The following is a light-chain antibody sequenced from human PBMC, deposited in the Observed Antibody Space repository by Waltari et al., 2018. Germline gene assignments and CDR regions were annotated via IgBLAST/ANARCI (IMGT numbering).Light chain of an antibody. CDR3: HSRDASGVGGS. V-gene: IGLV3-19*01. CDR2: DKN. CDR1: SLRSYY. Sequence: SSELTQDPAVSVAMGQTVRITCQGDSLRSYYSSWYQQRPGQAPRLVMYDKNNRPSGVPDRFSGSSSQNTASVTITGAQAEDEASYYCHSRDASGVGGSFGGGTKLTVL. J-gene: IGLJ2*01.